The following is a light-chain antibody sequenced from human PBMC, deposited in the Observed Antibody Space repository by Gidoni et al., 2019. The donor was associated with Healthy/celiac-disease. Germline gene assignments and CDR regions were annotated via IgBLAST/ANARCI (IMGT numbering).Light chain of an antibody. CDR2: DAS. V-gene: IGKV3-11*01. J-gene: IGKJ4*01. CDR1: QSVSSY. CDR3: QQRSNWPQLT. Sequence: EIVLTQSPATLSLSPGVRATLSCRASQSVSSYLAWYQQKPGQAPRLLIDDASNRATGIPARFSDSESGTDFTLTISRLEPEDFAVYYCQQRSNWPQLTFGGGTKVEIK.